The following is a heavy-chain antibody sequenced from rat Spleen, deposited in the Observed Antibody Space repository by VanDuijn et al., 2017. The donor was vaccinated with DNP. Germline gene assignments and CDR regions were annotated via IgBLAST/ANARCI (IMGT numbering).Heavy chain of an antibody. CDR3: ASRPPPTRGPFDY. J-gene: IGHJ2*01. D-gene: IGHD1-4*01. Sequence: EVQLVESGGGFVQPGRSLKLSCAASGFTFSNYYMAWFRQAPTKGLELVAYLSTGGGITYYRDSVKGRFTLSRDNAESTLYLQMDSLRSEDTATYYWASRPPPTRGPFDYWGQRVMVTVSS. CDR1: GFTFSNYY. CDR2: LSTGGGIT. V-gene: IGHV5-27*01.